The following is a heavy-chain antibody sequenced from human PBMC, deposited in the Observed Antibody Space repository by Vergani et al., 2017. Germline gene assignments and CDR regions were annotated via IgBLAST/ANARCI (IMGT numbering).Heavy chain of an antibody. D-gene: IGHD5-18*01. CDR1: GGTFSSYA. CDR3: AGDHKIKGYSYGYGAFDI. Sequence: QVQLVQSGAEVKKPGSSVKVSCKASGGTFSSYAISWVRQAPGQGLEWMGRIIPILGTANYAQKFQGRVTITADESTSTAYMELSSLRSEDTAVYYCAGDHKIKGYSYGYGAFDIWGQGTTVTVSS. CDR2: IIPILGTA. V-gene: IGHV1-69*11. J-gene: IGHJ3*02.